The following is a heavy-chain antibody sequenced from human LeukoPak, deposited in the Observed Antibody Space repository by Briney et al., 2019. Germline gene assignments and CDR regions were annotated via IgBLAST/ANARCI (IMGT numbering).Heavy chain of an antibody. CDR3: ARHGHYASPDPFDY. CDR2: IYYXXST. Sequence: PSETLSLTXTVSGGSIXXXXXXXXXQPPGXXXXXXXSIYYXXSTNNNPSLXSRVTXSVDTSKNQFSLKLSSVTAADTAVYYCARHGHYASPDPFDYWGQGTLVTVSS. D-gene: IGHD3-10*01. J-gene: IGHJ4*02. V-gene: IGHV4-59*08. CDR1: GGSIXXXX.